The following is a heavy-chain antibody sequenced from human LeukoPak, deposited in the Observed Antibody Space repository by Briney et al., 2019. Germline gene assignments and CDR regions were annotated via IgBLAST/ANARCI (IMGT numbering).Heavy chain of an antibody. J-gene: IGHJ3*02. Sequence: GESLKISCKGSGYSSTSYWIGWVRQMPGKGLEWMGIIYPGDSDTRYSPSFQGQVTISADKPISTAYLQWSSLKASDTAMYYCASAYSYGNDAFDIWGQGTMVTVSS. CDR3: ASAYSYGNDAFDI. D-gene: IGHD5-18*01. CDR1: GYSSTSYW. CDR2: IYPGDSDT. V-gene: IGHV5-51*04.